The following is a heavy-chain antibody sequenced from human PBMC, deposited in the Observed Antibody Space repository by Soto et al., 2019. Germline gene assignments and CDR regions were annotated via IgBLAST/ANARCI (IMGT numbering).Heavy chain of an antibody. D-gene: IGHD6-19*01. J-gene: IGHJ4*02. CDR3: ARSVEGHFDY. Sequence: EVQLVESGGGLVQPGGSLRLSCAASGFTFRIYSMNWVRQAPGKGLEWISYMTSDTKNIKYADSVKGRFTITRDNDNNSVYLQMPSPRGEDTAVYYCARSVEGHFDYWAQGTLVTVSS. CDR1: GFTFRIYS. V-gene: IGHV3-48*01. CDR2: MTSDTKNI.